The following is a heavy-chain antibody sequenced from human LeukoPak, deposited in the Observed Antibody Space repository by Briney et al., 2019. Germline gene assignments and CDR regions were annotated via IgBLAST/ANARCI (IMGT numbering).Heavy chain of an antibody. J-gene: IGHJ4*02. D-gene: IGHD3-10*01. CDR1: GGSFSGYY. Sequence: PSETLSLTCAVYGGSFSGYYWGWIRQPPGKGLEWIGEINHSGSTNYNPSLKSRVTISVDTSKNQFSLKLSSVTAADTAVYYCARGAYGLWFGELFSRSRHYYFDYWGQGTLVTVSS. CDR3: ARGAYGLWFGELFSRSRHYYFDY. CDR2: INHSGST. V-gene: IGHV4-34*01.